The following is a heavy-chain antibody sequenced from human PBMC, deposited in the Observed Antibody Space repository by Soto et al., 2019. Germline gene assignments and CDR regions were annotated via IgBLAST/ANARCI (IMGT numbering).Heavy chain of an antibody. V-gene: IGHV1-69*13. D-gene: IGHD3-3*01. CDR3: AIIYDFWSGYHTYYYYGMDV. J-gene: IGHJ6*02. CDR1: GGTFSSYA. Sequence: GASVKVSCKASGGTFSSYAISCVRQAPGQGLEWMGGIIPIFGTANYAQKFQGRVTITADESTSTAYMELSSLRSEDTAVYYCAIIYDFWSGYHTYYYYGMDVWGQGTTVTVSS. CDR2: IIPIFGTA.